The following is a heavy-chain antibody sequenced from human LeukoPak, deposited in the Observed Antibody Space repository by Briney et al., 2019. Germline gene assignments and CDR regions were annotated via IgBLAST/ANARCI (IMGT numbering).Heavy chain of an antibody. CDR2: IYYSGST. D-gene: IGHD3-9*01. J-gene: IGHJ5*02. V-gene: IGHV4-39*07. CDR1: GGSISNSGYY. CDR3: ANVLILTGYFYDQ. Sequence: SETPSLTCTVSGGSISNSGYYWVWIRQPPGKGLEWIGSIYYSGSTYYSPSLKSRLTISLDTSKNQFSLKLSSVTAADTAVYYCANVLILTGYFYDQWGQGTLITVSS.